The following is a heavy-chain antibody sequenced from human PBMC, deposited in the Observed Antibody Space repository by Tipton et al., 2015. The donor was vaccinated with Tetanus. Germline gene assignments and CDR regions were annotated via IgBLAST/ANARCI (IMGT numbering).Heavy chain of an antibody. Sequence: TLSLTCTVSGVSVMSGDYFWSWIRQPPGKGPEWIGEINHSGSTNYNPSLKSRVTISVDTSKNQFSLKLSSVTAADTAVYYCARDSRVLGPWFYWGQGTLVTVSS. V-gene: IGHV4-34*01. CDR1: GVSVMSGDYF. J-gene: IGHJ4*02. D-gene: IGHD3-16*01. CDR2: INHSGST. CDR3: ARDSRVLGPWFY.